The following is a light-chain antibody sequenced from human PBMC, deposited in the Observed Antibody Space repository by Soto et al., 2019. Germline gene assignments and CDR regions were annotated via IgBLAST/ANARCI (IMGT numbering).Light chain of an antibody. CDR1: QSVSRY. Sequence: EIVLTQSPATLSLSPGERATLSCRASQSVSRYIAWYQQKPGQTPRLLIYDASNKATGIPARFSGSGSGTDFTLTNSSLEPEDFAVYYCLQRANWYTFGQGTKLEIK. V-gene: IGKV3-11*01. CDR2: DAS. CDR3: LQRANWYT. J-gene: IGKJ2*01.